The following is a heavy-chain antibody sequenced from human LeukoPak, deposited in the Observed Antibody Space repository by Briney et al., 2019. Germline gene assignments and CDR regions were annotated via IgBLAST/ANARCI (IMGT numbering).Heavy chain of an antibody. V-gene: IGHV3-23*01. J-gene: IGHJ3*02. CDR3: AKGLAYYDFWSGYYNHDAFDI. D-gene: IGHD3-3*01. CDR1: GFTVSSNY. CDR2: ISGSGGST. Sequence: GGSLRLSCAASGFTVSSNYMSWVRQAPGKGLEWVSAISGSGGSTYYADSVKGRFTISRDNSKNTLYLQMNSLRAEDTAVYYCAKGLAYYDFWSGYYNHDAFDIWGQGTMVTVSS.